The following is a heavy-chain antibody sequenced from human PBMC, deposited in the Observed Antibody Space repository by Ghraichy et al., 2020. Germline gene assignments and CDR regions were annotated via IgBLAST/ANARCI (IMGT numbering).Heavy chain of an antibody. V-gene: IGHV3-23*01. Sequence: GGSLRLSCAASGFTFSSYAMNWVRQAPGKGLEWVSAISGSGGSTYYADSVKGRFTISRDNSKNTLYLQMNSLRAEDTAVYYCAKAPYYDFWSGPDYWGQGTLVTVSS. CDR2: ISGSGGST. J-gene: IGHJ4*02. CDR1: GFTFSSYA. D-gene: IGHD3-3*01. CDR3: AKAPYYDFWSGPDY.